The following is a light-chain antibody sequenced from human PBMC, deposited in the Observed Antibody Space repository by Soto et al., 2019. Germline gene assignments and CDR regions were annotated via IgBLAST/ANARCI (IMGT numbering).Light chain of an antibody. CDR1: SRDVGGYTH. CDR2: EVF. CDR3: SSYTTRTTWV. V-gene: IGLV2-14*01. J-gene: IGLJ3*02. Sequence: QSVLTQPASVSGSPGQSITISCTGTSRDVGGYTHVSWYQQHPAKAPKLLIYEVFNRPSGISNRFSASKSGNTASLTISGLQAEDEADYYCSSYTTRTTWVFGGGTQLTVL.